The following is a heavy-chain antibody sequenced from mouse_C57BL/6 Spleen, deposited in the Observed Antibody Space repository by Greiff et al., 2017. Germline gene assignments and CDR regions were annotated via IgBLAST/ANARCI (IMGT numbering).Heavy chain of an antibody. D-gene: IGHD2-4*01. Sequence: EVQLQQSGPVLVKPGASVKMSCKASGYTFTDYYMNWVKQSHGKSLEWIGVINPYNGGTSYNQKFKGKATLTVDTSSSTAYMELNSLTSEDSAVYYCASGVYDYDEGYFDYWGQGTTLTVSS. V-gene: IGHV1-19*01. CDR3: ASGVYDYDEGYFDY. CDR2: INPYNGGT. J-gene: IGHJ2*01. CDR1: GYTFTDYY.